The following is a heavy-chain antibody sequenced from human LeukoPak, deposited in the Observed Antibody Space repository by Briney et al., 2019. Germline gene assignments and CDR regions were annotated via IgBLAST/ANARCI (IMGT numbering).Heavy chain of an antibody. V-gene: IGHV4-38-2*02. CDR1: GYSISSGYY. D-gene: IGHD3-22*01. J-gene: IGHJ4*02. CDR3: ARDEYYYDSSGSYYFDY. CDR2: IYHSGST. Sequence: SETLSLTCTVSGYSISSGYYWGWIRQPPGKGLEWIGSIYHSGSTNYNPSLKSRVTMSVDTSKNQFSLKLSSVTAADTAVYYCARDEYYYDSSGSYYFDYWGQGTLVTVSS.